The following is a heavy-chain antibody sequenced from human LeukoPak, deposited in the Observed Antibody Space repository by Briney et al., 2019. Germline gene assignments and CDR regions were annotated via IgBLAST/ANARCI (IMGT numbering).Heavy chain of an antibody. J-gene: IGHJ1*01. V-gene: IGHV4-34*01. CDR1: GGSFSGYY. CDR3: ARGRYFQH. CDR2: INHSGST. Sequence: SETLSLTCAVYGGSFSGYYWSWIRQPPGKGLEWIGEINHSGSTNYNPSLKSRVTISVDTSKNQFSLKLSSVTDADTAVYYCARGRYFQHWGQGTLVTVSS.